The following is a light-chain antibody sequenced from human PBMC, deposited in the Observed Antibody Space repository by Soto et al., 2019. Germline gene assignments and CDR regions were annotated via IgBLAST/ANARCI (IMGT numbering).Light chain of an antibody. V-gene: IGLV2-11*01. CDR1: SSDVGGYDY. J-gene: IGLJ2*01. CDR3: CSYAGSSTHVV. Sequence: QSVLTQPRSVSGSPGQSVTISCTGTSSDVGGYDYVSWYQQHPGKAPKLMIYGVTKRPSGVPDRFSGSKSGNTASLTISGLQAEDEANYYCCSYAGSSTHVVFGGGTKVTVL. CDR2: GVT.